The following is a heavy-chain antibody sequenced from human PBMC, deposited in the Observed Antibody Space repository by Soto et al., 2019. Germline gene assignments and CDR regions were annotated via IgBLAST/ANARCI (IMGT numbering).Heavy chain of an antibody. CDR1: GYTFTSYG. D-gene: IGHD5-18*01. J-gene: IGHJ5*02. CDR2: ISAYNGNT. CDR3: ARVGAPQLWLVHNWFDP. V-gene: IGHV1-18*01. Sequence: ASVKVSCKASGYTFTSYGISWVRQAPGQGLEWMGWISAYNGNTNYAQKLQGRVTMTTDTSTSTAYMELRSLRSDDTAVYYCARVGAPQLWLVHNWFDPWGQGTLVTVSS.